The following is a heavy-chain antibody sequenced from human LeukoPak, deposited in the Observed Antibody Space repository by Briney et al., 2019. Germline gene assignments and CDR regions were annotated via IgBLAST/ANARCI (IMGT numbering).Heavy chain of an antibody. Sequence: SVKVSCKASGGTFSSFAFSWVRRAPGQGLEWMGRFIPILDIANYAQNFQGRVTITVDKSPSTAYMEVSSLRSEDTAVYYCASREYDSTNYYLYYFDFWGQGTLVTVSS. CDR1: GGTFSSFA. CDR2: FIPILDIA. J-gene: IGHJ4*02. D-gene: IGHD3-22*01. CDR3: ASREYDSTNYYLYYFDF. V-gene: IGHV1-69*04.